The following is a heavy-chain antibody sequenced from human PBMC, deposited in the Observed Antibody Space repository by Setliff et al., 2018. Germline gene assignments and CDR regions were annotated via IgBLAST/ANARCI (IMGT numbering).Heavy chain of an antibody. CDR1: GSNVSTNF. CDR2: IYNNGAT. J-gene: IGHJ4*02. D-gene: IGHD3-16*01. Sequence: GGSLRLSCATSGSNVSTNFMSWVRQAPGKGLEWVSVIYNNGATYYADSVRGRFIISRDNSKNTLYLQMNRLRREDTAVYFCARDRGGGLYDYWGRGTLVTVSS. V-gene: IGHV3-66*03. CDR3: ARDRGGGLYDY.